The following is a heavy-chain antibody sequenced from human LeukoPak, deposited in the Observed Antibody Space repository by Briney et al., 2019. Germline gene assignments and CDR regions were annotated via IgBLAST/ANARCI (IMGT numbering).Heavy chain of an antibody. CDR3: ARAAGGLPNWFDP. V-gene: IGHV4-34*01. CDR1: GGSFSGYY. CDR2: INHSGSST. J-gene: IGHJ5*02. Sequence: PSETLSLTCAVYGGSFSGYYWSWIRQPPGKGLEWIGEINHSGSSTNYNPSLKSRVTISIDTSKNHFSLKLTSVTAADTAVYYCARAAGGLPNWFDPWGQGTLVTVSS. D-gene: IGHD5-12*01.